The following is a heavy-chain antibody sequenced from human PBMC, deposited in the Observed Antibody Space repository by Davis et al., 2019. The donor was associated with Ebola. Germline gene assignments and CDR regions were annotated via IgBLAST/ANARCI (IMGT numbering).Heavy chain of an antibody. CDR2: ISWNSDRE. Sequence: SLKISCAASGFNFDDFAMHWVRQGPGKGLEWVAGISWNSDREGYADSVKGRFTISRDNAKNSLYLQMNSLRAEDTAVYYCARDRMVRIAAAGTDPYYYYYGMDVWGKGTTVTVSS. V-gene: IGHV3-9*01. CDR1: GFNFDDFA. D-gene: IGHD6-13*01. J-gene: IGHJ6*04. CDR3: ARDRMVRIAAAGTDPYYYYYGMDV.